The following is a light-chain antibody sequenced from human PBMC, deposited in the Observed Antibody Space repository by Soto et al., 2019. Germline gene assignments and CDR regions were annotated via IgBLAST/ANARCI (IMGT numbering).Light chain of an antibody. Sequence: DIQMAQSPFTLSASVGSRGTIPCRASQTISSWLAWYQQIPGTATKLLIYAASNLESGVPSRFSGSGSGTEFTLTISSLQPEDFAVYYCQQYENYWTFGQGTKVDIK. CDR1: QTISSW. CDR2: AAS. CDR3: QQYENYWT. V-gene: IGKV1-5*01. J-gene: IGKJ1*01.